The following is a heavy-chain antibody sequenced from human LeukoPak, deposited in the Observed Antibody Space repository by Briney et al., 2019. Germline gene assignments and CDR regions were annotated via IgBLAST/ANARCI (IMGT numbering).Heavy chain of an antibody. Sequence: GGSLRLSCAASGFTFDDYAMHWVRQAPGKGLEWVSGISWNSGSIGYADSVKGRFTISRDNAKNSLYLQMNSLRAEDTALYYCARGPLYYYYGMDVWGQGTTVTVSS. CDR1: GFTFDDYA. J-gene: IGHJ6*02. CDR2: ISWNSGSI. CDR3: ARGPLYYYYGMDV. V-gene: IGHV3-9*01.